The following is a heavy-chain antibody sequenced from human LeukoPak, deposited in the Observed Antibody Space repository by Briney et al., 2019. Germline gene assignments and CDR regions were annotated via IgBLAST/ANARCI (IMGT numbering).Heavy chain of an antibody. CDR3: ARDYTGGWNDY. CDR1: GFTFSSHG. D-gene: IGHD7-27*01. Sequence: GGSLRLSCAASGFTFSSHGMTWLRQAPGKGLEWVSYISSSSSTIYYADSVKGRFTISRDNAKNSLYLQMNSLRAEDTAVYYCARDYTGGWNDYWGQGTLVTVSS. J-gene: IGHJ4*02. V-gene: IGHV3-48*01. CDR2: ISSSSSTI.